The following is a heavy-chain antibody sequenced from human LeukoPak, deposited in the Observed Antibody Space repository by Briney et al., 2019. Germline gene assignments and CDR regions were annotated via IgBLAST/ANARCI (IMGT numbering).Heavy chain of an antibody. V-gene: IGHV4-34*01. Sequence: SETLSLTCAVYGGPFSGYYWSWIRQPPGKGLEWIGSIYYSGSTYYNPSLKSRVTISVDTSKNQFSLKLSSVTAADTAVYYCAVSYGELFSPDFDYWGQGTLVTVSS. D-gene: IGHD3-10*01. CDR1: GGPFSGYY. CDR2: IYYSGST. J-gene: IGHJ4*02. CDR3: AVSYGELFSPDFDY.